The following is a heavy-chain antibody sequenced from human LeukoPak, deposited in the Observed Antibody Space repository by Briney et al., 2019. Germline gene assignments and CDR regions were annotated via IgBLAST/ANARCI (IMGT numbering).Heavy chain of an antibody. D-gene: IGHD3-22*01. Sequence: PGGSLRLSCAASGFIFSSYSMNWVRQAPGKGLEWVSYISSSSSTIYYADSVKGRFTISRDNAKNSLYLQMNSLRAEDTAVYYCARVRSDYYDSSGYYRIGTGYWGQGTLVTVSS. CDR3: ARVRSDYYDSSGYYRIGTGY. CDR2: ISSSSSTI. CDR1: GFIFSSYS. V-gene: IGHV3-48*01. J-gene: IGHJ4*02.